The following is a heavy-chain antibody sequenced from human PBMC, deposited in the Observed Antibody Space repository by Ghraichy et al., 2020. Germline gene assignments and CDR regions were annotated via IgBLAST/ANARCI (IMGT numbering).Heavy chain of an antibody. Sequence: GESLNISCKGSGYSFTTYWIAWVRQMPGKGLEWMGIIYPGDSDTRYSPSFQGQVTISADKSITTAYLQWSSLKASDTAMYYCARAPRCTNGVCRDAFDIWGQGTMVTVSS. CDR1: GYSFTTYW. CDR2: IYPGDSDT. J-gene: IGHJ3*02. CDR3: ARAPRCTNGVCRDAFDI. V-gene: IGHV5-51*01. D-gene: IGHD2-8*01.